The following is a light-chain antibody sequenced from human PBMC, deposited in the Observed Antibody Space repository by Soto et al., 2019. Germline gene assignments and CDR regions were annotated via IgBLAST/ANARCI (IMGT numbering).Light chain of an antibody. V-gene: IGLV1-40*01. CDR2: GNT. Sequence: QSVLPQPPSVSGAPGQRVTISCTGSSSNIGAGYDVHWYQQLPGTAPKLLIYGNTNRPSGVPDRFSGSKSDTSASLAITGLQTEDEADYYCQSSDSSLSGSVVFGGGTKLTVL. CDR3: QSSDSSLSGSVV. CDR1: SSNIGAGYD. J-gene: IGLJ3*02.